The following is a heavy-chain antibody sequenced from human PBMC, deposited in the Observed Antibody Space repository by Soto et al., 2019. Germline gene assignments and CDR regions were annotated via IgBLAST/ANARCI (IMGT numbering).Heavy chain of an antibody. CDR3: AKEWGIFGVVRDAFDI. CDR1: GFTFSSYG. V-gene: IGHV3-30*18. Sequence: QTGGSLRLSCAASGFTFSSYGMHWVRQAPGKGLEWVAVISYDGSNKYYADSVKGRFTISRDNSKNTLYLQMNSLRAEDTAVYYCAKEWGIFGVVRDAFDIWGQGTMVTVSS. CDR2: ISYDGSNK. J-gene: IGHJ3*02. D-gene: IGHD3-3*01.